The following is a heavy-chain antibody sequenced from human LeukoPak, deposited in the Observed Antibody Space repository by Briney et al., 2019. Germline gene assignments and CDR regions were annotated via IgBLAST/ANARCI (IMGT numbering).Heavy chain of an antibody. CDR2: ISGSGGST. CDR1: GFTFSSYA. V-gene: IGHV3-23*01. D-gene: IGHD4-17*01. J-gene: IGHJ4*02. CDR3: ADLLRPTDY. Sequence: GGALRLYCTASGFTFSSYAMSWVREAPGMGLEWVSAISGSGGSTYYADSVKGRFTISRDNSKNTLYLQMNSLRAEDTAVYYCADLLRPTDYWGQGTLVTVSS.